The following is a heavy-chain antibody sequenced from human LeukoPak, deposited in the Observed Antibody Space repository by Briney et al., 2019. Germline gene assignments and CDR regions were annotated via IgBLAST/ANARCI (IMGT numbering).Heavy chain of an antibody. J-gene: IGHJ4*02. D-gene: IGHD4-17*01. CDR3: ARAGLYGDYSDY. Sequence: PSETLSLTCAVSGGSISSSNWWSWVRQPPGKGLEWIGEIYHSGSTNYNPSLKSRVTISVDKSKNQFSLKLSSVTAADAAVYYCARAGLYGDYSDYWGQGTLVTVSS. CDR1: GGSISSSNW. V-gene: IGHV4-4*02. CDR2: IYHSGST.